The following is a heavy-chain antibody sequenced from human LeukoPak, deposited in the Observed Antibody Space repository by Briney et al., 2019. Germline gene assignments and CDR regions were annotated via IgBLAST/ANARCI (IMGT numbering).Heavy chain of an antibody. V-gene: IGHV3-11*01. J-gene: IGHJ6*03. CDR1: GFTFSDYY. CDR3: ARVGSSENYYMDV. D-gene: IGHD6-25*01. CDR2: ISNSGSTI. Sequence: GGSLRLSCAASGFTFSDYYMSWIRQAPGKGLEWVSYISNSGSTIYYADSVKGRFTISRDSAKNSLYLQMNSLRAEDTAVYYCARVGSSENYYMDVWGKGTTVTVSS.